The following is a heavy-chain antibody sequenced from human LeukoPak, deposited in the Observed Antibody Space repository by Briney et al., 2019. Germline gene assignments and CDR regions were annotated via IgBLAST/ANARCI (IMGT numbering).Heavy chain of an antibody. J-gene: IGHJ2*01. D-gene: IGHD4-17*01. CDR1: GFSLNTGGVG. CDR3: AHSDYVSLFVL. V-gene: IGHV2-5*02. CDR2: IYWDDDK. Sequence: SGPTLVNPPQTLTLTCTFSGFSLNTGGVGVGWIRQPPGKALEWLPLIYWDDDKRYSPSLKRRITITKDTSKNQVVLRMNNMDPVDTATYYCAHSDYVSLFVLWGRGTLVTVSS.